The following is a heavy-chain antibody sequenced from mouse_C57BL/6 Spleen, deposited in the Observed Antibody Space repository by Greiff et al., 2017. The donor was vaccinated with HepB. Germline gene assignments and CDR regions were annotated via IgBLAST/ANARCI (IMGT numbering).Heavy chain of an antibody. J-gene: IGHJ4*01. V-gene: IGHV1-64*01. Sequence: VQLQQPGAELVKPGASVKLSCKASGYTFTSYWMHWVKQRPGQGLEWIGMIHPNSGSTNYNEKFKSKATLTVDKSSSTAYMQLSSLTSEDSAVYYCASTTTVVPWGYAMDYWGQGTSVTVSS. CDR3: ASTTTVVPWGYAMDY. CDR1: GYTFTSYW. CDR2: IHPNSGST. D-gene: IGHD1-1*01.